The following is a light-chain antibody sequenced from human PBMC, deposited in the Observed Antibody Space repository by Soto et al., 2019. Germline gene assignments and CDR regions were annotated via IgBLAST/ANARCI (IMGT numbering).Light chain of an antibody. CDR2: DVS. Sequence: QSVLTQPASVSGSPGQSITISCTGTRSDVGGYNFVSWYQQHSGKAPKLMIYDVSNRPSGVSNRFSGSKSGNTASLTISGLQVEDEADYYCNSYTNSETWVFGGGTKVTVL. CDR1: RSDVGGYNF. V-gene: IGLV2-14*03. CDR3: NSYTNSETWV. J-gene: IGLJ3*02.